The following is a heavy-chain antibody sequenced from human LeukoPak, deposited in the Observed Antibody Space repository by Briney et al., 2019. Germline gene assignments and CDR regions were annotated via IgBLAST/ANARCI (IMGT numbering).Heavy chain of an antibody. CDR1: GGSISIYY. Sequence: SETLSLTCTVSGGSISIYYWSWIRQPPGKGLEWIGYIYYSGSTNYNPSLKSRVTISVDTSKNQFSLKLSSVTAADTAVYYCARDLYGERAFDIWGQGTMVTVSS. J-gene: IGHJ3*02. D-gene: IGHD4-17*01. V-gene: IGHV4-59*01. CDR3: ARDLYGERAFDI. CDR2: IYYSGST.